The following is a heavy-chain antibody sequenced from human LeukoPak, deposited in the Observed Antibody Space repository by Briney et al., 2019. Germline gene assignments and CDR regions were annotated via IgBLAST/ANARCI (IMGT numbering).Heavy chain of an antibody. CDR3: ARDPLTYYDYVWGSYRYRLGDYFDY. CDR2: INPSGGST. J-gene: IGHJ4*02. Sequence: ASVKVSCKASGYTFTSYYMHWVRQAPGQGLEWMGIINPSGGSTSYAQKFQGRVTMTRDTSTSTVYMELSSLRSEGTAVYYCARDPLTYYDYVWGSYRYRLGDYFDYWGQGTLVTVSS. V-gene: IGHV1-46*01. D-gene: IGHD3-16*02. CDR1: GYTFTSYY.